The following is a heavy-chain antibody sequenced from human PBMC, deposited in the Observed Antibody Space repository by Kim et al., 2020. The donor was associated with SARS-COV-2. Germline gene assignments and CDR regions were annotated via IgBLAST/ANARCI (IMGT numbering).Heavy chain of an antibody. D-gene: IGHD2-8*01. V-gene: IGHV1-24*01. Sequence: ASVKVSCKVSGYTFSKISMHWVRQAPGKGLEWMGGFDPEENKTDYSQKFQGRVTMTEDISTNTAYLELSSLTSEDTAVYYCAMLMALWGQGTMVTVSS. CDR2: FDPEENKT. J-gene: IGHJ3*01. CDR3: AMLMAL. CDR1: GYTFSKIS.